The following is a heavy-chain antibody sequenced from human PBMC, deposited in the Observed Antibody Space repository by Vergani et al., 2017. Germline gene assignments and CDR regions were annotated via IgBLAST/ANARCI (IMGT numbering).Heavy chain of an antibody. Sequence: QVQLVESGGGLVKPGGSLRLSCAASGFTFRDYYMSWIRQAPGKGLEWVSYISSSGSTIYNADSVKGRFTISRDNAKNSLYLQMNSLRSEDTAVYYCARRPTVVTPSYFDYWGQGTLVTVSS. CDR3: ARRPTVVTPSYFDY. J-gene: IGHJ4*02. D-gene: IGHD4-23*01. CDR2: ISSSGSTI. CDR1: GFTFRDYY. V-gene: IGHV3-11*04.